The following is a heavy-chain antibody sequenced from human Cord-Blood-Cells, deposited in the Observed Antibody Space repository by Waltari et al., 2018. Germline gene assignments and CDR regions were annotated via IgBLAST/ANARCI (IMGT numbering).Heavy chain of an antibody. Sequence: QVQLVQSWAEVQKPGSSVKVSCKASGGTFSSYAISWVRQAPGQGLEWMGGIIPIVGTANYAQKFQGRVTITADESTSTAYMELSSLRAEDTAVYYCARPKEQLVFSDAFDIWGQGTMVTVSS. D-gene: IGHD6-6*01. CDR3: ARPKEQLVFSDAFDI. CDR1: GGTFSSYA. J-gene: IGHJ3*02. V-gene: IGHV1-69*01. CDR2: IIPIVGTA.